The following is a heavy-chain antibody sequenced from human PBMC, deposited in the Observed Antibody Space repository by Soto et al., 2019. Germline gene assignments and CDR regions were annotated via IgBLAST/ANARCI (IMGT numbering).Heavy chain of an antibody. V-gene: IGHV3-21*01. J-gene: IGHJ5*02. Sequence: PGGSLRLSCAASGFTFSSYSMNWVRQAPGKGLEWVSSISSSSSYIYYADSVKGRFTISRGNAKNSLYLQMNSLRAEDTAVYYCAREAQLELLGWFDPWGQGTLVTVSS. CDR2: ISSSSSYI. CDR1: GFTFSSYS. CDR3: AREAQLELLGWFDP. D-gene: IGHD1-7*01.